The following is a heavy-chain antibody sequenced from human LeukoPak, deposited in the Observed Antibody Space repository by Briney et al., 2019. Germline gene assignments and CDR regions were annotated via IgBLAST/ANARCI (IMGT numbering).Heavy chain of an antibody. CDR3: AKDRPNYYDSSGHYYRRDGDY. D-gene: IGHD3-22*01. CDR2: VSGSGGYT. J-gene: IGHJ4*02. Sequence: QPGGSPRLSCAASGFTFSSYAMSWVRQAPGKGLEWVSSVSGSGGYTYYAGSVKGRFTISRDNSKNTLYLQMNSLRAEDTAIYYCAKDRPNYYDSSGHYYRRDGDYWGQGTLVTVSS. CDR1: GFTFSSYA. V-gene: IGHV3-23*01.